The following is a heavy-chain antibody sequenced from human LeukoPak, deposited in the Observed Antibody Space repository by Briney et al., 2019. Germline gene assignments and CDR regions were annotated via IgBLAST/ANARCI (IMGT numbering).Heavy chain of an antibody. D-gene: IGHD6-19*01. CDR3: ARSKSYSSGWTDFDW. V-gene: IGHV3-48*01. CDR1: GFTFSSYG. J-gene: IGHJ4*02. CDR2: ISTTSSTI. Sequence: PGGSLRLSCAASGFTFSSYGMNWVRQAPGKGLEWVSYISTTSSTIYYADSVKGRFTISRENARNSLLLQMDNLRAEDTAVYYCARSKSYSSGWTDFDWWGQGTLVTVSS.